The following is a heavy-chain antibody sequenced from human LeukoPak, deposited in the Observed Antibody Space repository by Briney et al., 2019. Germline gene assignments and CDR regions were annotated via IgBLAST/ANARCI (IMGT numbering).Heavy chain of an antibody. J-gene: IGHJ4*02. CDR3: ANTMYSSAWSRFDY. CDR1: TFTFSSYG. Sequence: GGSLRLSCAASTFTFSSYGMHWVRQAPGKGLEWVAFIQYDGNKRYYADSVKGRFTISRDNSKNTLYLQMNSLRPEDTALYYCANTMYSSAWSRFDYWARGTLVSVSS. D-gene: IGHD6-19*01. V-gene: IGHV3-30*02. CDR2: IQYDGNKR.